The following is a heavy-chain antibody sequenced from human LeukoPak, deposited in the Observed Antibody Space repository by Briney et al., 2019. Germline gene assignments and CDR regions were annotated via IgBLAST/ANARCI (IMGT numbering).Heavy chain of an antibody. J-gene: IGHJ4*02. CDR2: ISGSGGST. Sequence: PGGSLRFSCAASGFTVSINYMTWVRQAPGTGLEWVSVISGSGGSTYYADSVKGRFTISRDNSKNTLYLQMNSLRAEDTAVYYCAKGRLYYYGSGSYLDYWGQGTLVTVSS. D-gene: IGHD3-10*01. V-gene: IGHV3-23*01. CDR3: AKGRLYYYGSGSYLDY. CDR1: GFTVSINY.